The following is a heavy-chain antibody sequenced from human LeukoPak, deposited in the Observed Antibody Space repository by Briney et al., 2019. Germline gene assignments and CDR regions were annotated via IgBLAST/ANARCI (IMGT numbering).Heavy chain of an antibody. J-gene: IGHJ4*02. CDR3: ARGLESPTGFDY. D-gene: IGHD4-17*01. V-gene: IGHV4-39*07. CDR2: IYYSGST. Sequence: SETLSLTCTVSGGSISSTNYYWGWIRQPPGKGLEWIGSIYYSGSTYYNPSLKSRVTISVDTSKNQFSLKLSSVTAADTAVYYCARGLESPTGFDYWGQGTLVTVSS. CDR1: GGSISSTNYY.